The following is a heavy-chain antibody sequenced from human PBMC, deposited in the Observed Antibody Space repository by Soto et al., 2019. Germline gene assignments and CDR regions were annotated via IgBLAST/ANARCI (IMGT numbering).Heavy chain of an antibody. D-gene: IGHD3-10*01. V-gene: IGHV4-59*02. Sequence: SETLSLTCTVSGASVTGCYWSWIRQPPGKGLEWIGYVFHSGSSNYNPSLKSRVTISVDTSKSQISLRLTSVTAADTAVYYCARAPGLWVAHSFYWGQGTLDTVS. CDR2: VFHSGSS. J-gene: IGHJ4*02. CDR1: GASVTGCY. CDR3: ARAPGLWVAHSFY.